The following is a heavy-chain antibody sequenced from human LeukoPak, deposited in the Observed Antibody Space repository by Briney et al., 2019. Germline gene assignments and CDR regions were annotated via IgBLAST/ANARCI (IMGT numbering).Heavy chain of an antibody. D-gene: IGHD3-10*01. V-gene: IGHV3-23*01. CDR3: ARSVTSSWFGDY. CDR2: ISGSGGSA. Sequence: GGSLRLSRAASGFTFSSHAMGWVRQAPGKGLEWVSVISGSGGSAYYADSVKGRFTISRDNSKNTVYLQMNSLRAEDTAIYYCARSVTSSWFGDYWGQGTLVTVTS. CDR1: GFTFSSHA. J-gene: IGHJ4*02.